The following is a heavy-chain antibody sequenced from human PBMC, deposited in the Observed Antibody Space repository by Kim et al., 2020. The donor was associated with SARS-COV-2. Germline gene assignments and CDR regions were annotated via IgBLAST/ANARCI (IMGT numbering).Heavy chain of an antibody. Sequence: GGSLRLSCAASGFSFSEFGMHWVRQAPGKGLEWVAVISHDGSYKLHADSVKGRFTVSRDNSKNTLYLQMNSLRAEDTALYVCAKEKPHLRSPGLDNWGQGTLVTVSS. V-gene: IGHV3-30*18. CDR3: AKEKPHLRSPGLDN. CDR2: ISHDGSYK. CDR1: GFSFSEFG. J-gene: IGHJ4*02. D-gene: IGHD2-15*01.